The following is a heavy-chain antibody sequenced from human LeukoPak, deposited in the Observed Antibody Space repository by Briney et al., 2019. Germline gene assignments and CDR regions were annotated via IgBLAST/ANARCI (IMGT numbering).Heavy chain of an antibody. CDR2: IHKNAIT. CDR3: ARFLNRRYYYYYMDV. V-gene: IGHV3-53*01. CDR1: GFTVSSNY. Sequence: GGSLRLSCAASGFTVSSNYMTWVRQAPGKGLEWVSVIHKNAITYYADTVRGRFTISRDNSMNILYLQMNSLRVEDTAVYYCARFLNRRYYYYYMDVWGKGTTVAVSS. D-gene: IGHD2/OR15-2a*01. J-gene: IGHJ6*03.